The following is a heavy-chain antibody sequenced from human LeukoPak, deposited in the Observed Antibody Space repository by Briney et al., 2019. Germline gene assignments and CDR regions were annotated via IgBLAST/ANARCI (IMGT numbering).Heavy chain of an antibody. CDR3: ARVRYYGPGIYYRGLAY. Sequence: ASVKVSCKASGYTFTTYDINWVRQATGQGLEWMGWMNPNSGNTGYAQKFQGRVTMTRNTSISTAYMELSGLRSEDTAVYYCARVRYYGPGIYYRGLAYWGQGSLVTVSS. D-gene: IGHD3-10*01. CDR2: MNPNSGNT. V-gene: IGHV1-8*01. J-gene: IGHJ4*02. CDR1: GYTFTTYD.